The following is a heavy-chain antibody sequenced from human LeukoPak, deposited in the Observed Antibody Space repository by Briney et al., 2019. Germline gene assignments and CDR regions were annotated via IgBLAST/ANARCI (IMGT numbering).Heavy chain of an antibody. CDR3: ARDTDGNLDH. V-gene: IGHV3-7*01. D-gene: IGHD2-8*01. J-gene: IGHJ4*02. Sequence: GGSLRLSCAASGFTFSSSWMAWVRQAPGKGLEWVANIKHDGSTKHSVDSVAGRFTISRDNAKNSLYLQMNSLRAEDTAVYYCARDTDGNLDHWGQGTLVTVSS. CDR2: IKHDGSTK. CDR1: GFTFSSSW.